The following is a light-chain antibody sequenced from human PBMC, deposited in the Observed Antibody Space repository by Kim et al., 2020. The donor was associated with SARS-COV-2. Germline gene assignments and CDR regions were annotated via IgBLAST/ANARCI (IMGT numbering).Light chain of an antibody. CDR1: QSIISW. CDR2: DVS. CDR3: QQYESYFYT. Sequence: SASVGDRVTITCRASQSIISWLAWYQQKPGKAPKLLIYDVSSLESGSPSRFSDRGSETEFTHTISSLQPDDFATHYCQQYESYFYTFGKGTKLEI. V-gene: IGKV1-5*01. J-gene: IGKJ2*01.